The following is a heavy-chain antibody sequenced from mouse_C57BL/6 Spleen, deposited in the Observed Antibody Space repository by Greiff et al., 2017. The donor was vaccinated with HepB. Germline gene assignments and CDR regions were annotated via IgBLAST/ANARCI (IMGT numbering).Heavy chain of an antibody. CDR2: IDPSDSET. V-gene: IGHV1-52*01. CDR3: AREDSSGYGAWFAY. CDR1: GYTFTSYW. Sequence: QVQLQQPGAELVRPGSSVKLSCKASGYTFTSYWMHWVKQRPIQGLEWIGNIDPSDSETHYNQKFKDKATLTVDKSSSTAYMQLSSLTSEDSAVYYCAREDSSGYGAWFAYWGQGTLVTVSA. J-gene: IGHJ3*01. D-gene: IGHD3-2*02.